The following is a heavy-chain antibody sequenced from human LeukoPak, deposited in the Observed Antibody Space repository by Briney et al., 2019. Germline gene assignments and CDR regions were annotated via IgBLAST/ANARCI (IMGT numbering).Heavy chain of an antibody. D-gene: IGHD3-22*01. CDR3: ARYRWSYYDSSGYYSEYFQH. V-gene: IGHV1-2*06. J-gene: IGHJ1*01. Sequence: ASVKVSCKASGYTFTGYYMHWVRQAPGQGLEWMGRINPNSGGTNYAQKFQGRVTMTRDTSISTAYTELSRLRSDDTAVYYCARYRWSYYDSSGYYSEYFQHWGQGTLVTVSS. CDR1: GYTFTGYY. CDR2: INPNSGGT.